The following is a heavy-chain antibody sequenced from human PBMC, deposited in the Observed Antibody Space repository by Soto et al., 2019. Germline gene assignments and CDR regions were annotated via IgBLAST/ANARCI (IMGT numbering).Heavy chain of an antibody. Sequence: QXQLVESGGGVVQPGRSLRLSCAASGFTFSNYGIHWVRXXXXXXXXXXXXXWNDGSKKYYADSVKGRFIISRDNSKNTLFXQMNXXXXXXXXXXXXXXXXXXXXXXXXXXXXXXXYXYGMDVWGQGTTVTVSS. CDR2: XWNDGSKK. CDR1: GFTFSNYG. CDR3: XXXXXXXXXXXXXXXXXXXYXYGMDV. J-gene: IGHJ6*02. V-gene: IGHV3-33*01.